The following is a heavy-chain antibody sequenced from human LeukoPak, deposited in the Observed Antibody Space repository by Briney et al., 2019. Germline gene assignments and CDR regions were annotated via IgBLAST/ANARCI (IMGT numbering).Heavy chain of an antibody. CDR3: ARKVPNDSSGYYYRGQFDP. J-gene: IGHJ5*02. CDR1: GYTFTGYY. Sequence: SVKVSCKASGYTFTGYYMHWVRQAPGQGLEWTGGIIPIFGTANYAQKFQGRVTITADKSTSTAYMELSSLRSEDTAVYYCARKVPNDSSGYYYRGQFDPWGQGTLVTVSS. D-gene: IGHD3-22*01. CDR2: IIPIFGTA. V-gene: IGHV1-69*06.